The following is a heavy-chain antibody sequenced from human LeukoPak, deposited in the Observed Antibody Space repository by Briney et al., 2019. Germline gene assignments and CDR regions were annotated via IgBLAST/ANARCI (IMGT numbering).Heavy chain of an antibody. D-gene: IGHD3-22*01. Sequence: SETLSLTCTVSGGSIRSHYWNWIRQPPGKGLEWIGYVSYSGCTNYNPSLKSRVTISVDTSKNQFSLKLTSVTAADTAVYYCARPYYYDSRIDPWGQGTLVTVSS. CDR2: VSYSGCT. J-gene: IGHJ5*02. CDR3: ARPYYYDSRIDP. CDR1: GGSIRSHY. V-gene: IGHV4-59*08.